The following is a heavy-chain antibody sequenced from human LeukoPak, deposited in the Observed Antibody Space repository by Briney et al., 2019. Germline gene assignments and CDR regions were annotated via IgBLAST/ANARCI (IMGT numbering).Heavy chain of an antibody. Sequence: GDSVKVSCKASGYTFTAHYIHWVRQAPGQGLEWMGWISPNSGGTDYAQKFQGRVTMTRDTSISTAYVELSSLTSDDTAVYYCAIQPWGSGNNWYFDLWGRGTLVTVSS. V-gene: IGHV1-2*02. CDR1: GYTFTAHY. CDR3: AIQPWGSGNNWYFDL. J-gene: IGHJ2*01. CDR2: ISPNSGGT. D-gene: IGHD7-27*01.